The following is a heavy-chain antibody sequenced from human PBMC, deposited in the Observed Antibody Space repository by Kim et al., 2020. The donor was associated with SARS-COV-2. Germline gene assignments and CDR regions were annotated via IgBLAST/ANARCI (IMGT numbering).Heavy chain of an antibody. CDR3: AKPSVSSSTWYSPHFDY. D-gene: IGHD6-13*01. V-gene: IGHV3-23*01. Sequence: GGSLRLSCAASGFTFSSYAMNWVRQAPGEGLEWVSVISSSGGRTHYADSVKGRFTISRDNSKNTLYLQMNSLGAEDTAVYYCAKPSVSSSTWYSPHFDY. J-gene: IGHJ4*01. CDR1: GFTFSSYA. CDR2: ISSSGGRT.